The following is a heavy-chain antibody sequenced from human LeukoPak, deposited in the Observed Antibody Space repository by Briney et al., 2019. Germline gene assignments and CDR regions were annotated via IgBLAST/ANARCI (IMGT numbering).Heavy chain of an antibody. CDR1: GGTFSSYA. J-gene: IGHJ4*02. D-gene: IGHD3-22*01. V-gene: IGHV1-69*13. Sequence: ASVKVSCKASGGTFSSYAISWVRQAPGQGLEWMGGIIPIFGTANYAQKFRGRVTITADESTSTAYMELSSLRSEDTAVYYCARVALMYYYDSSGYDFDYWGQGTLVTVSS. CDR2: IIPIFGTA. CDR3: ARVALMYYYDSSGYDFDY.